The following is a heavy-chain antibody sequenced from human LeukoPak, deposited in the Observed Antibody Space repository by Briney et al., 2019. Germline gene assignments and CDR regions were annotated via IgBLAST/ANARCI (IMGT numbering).Heavy chain of an antibody. Sequence: GGSLRLSCAASGFTFSSYSMNWVRQAPGKGLLWIANINTYGTATYADSVKGRFTISRDNAKNTLYLQMHSLRAEDTAVYYCARVRGGNWGQGTLVTVSS. CDR3: ARVRGGN. D-gene: IGHD3-16*01. CDR2: INTYGTA. J-gene: IGHJ4*02. CDR1: GFTFSSYS. V-gene: IGHV3-74*03.